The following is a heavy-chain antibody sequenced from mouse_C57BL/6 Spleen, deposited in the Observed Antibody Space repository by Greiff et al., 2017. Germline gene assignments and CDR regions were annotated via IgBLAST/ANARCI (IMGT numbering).Heavy chain of an antibody. J-gene: IGHJ1*03. CDR1: GFTFSDYY. Sequence: EVHLVESEGGLVQPGSSMKLSCTASGFTFSDYYMAWVRQVPEKGLEWVANINYDGSSTYYLDSLKSRFIISRDNAKNILYLQMSSLKSEDTATYYCARGGGRDWYFDVWGTGTTVTVSS. CDR3: ARGGGRDWYFDV. V-gene: IGHV5-16*01. CDR2: INYDGSST. D-gene: IGHD3-3*01.